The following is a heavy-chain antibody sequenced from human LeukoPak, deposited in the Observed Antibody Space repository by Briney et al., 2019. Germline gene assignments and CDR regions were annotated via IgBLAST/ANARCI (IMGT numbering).Heavy chain of an antibody. D-gene: IGHD1-1*01. CDR2: IIPIFCTP. CDR3: ARSIGPGAFDI. Sequence: AVKVSCKASGGTFSSYAISWVQQAPGQGREWMGGIIPIFCTPNYAHNFQGRVTITTDESTSTAYMELRSLRSEDTAVYYCARSIGPGAFDIWGQGTMVTVSS. CDR1: GGTFSSYA. J-gene: IGHJ3*02. V-gene: IGHV1-69*05.